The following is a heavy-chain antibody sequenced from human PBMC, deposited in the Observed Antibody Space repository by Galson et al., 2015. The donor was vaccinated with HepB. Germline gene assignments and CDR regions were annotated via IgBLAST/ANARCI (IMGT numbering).Heavy chain of an antibody. J-gene: IGHJ4*02. D-gene: IGHD1-1*01. V-gene: IGHV5-51*01. CDR2: IHPGDSDT. CDR1: GYSFTSLW. Sequence: QSGAEVKKSGESLKISCKGSGYSFTSLWIGWVRQMSGKGLEWMGSIHPGDSDTRYSPSFQGQVTISVDKSINTAYLQLSSLRASDTAMYYCARHEPGVPDCWGQRTLVTVFS. CDR3: ARHEPGVPDC.